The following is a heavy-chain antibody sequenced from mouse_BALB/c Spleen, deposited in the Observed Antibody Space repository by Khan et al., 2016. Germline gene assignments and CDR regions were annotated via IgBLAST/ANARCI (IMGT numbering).Heavy chain of an antibody. J-gene: IGHJ3*01. Sequence: QVQLKESGPGLVAPSQSLSITCTVSGFSLNGFGVNWVRQPPGKGLEWLGMIWGDGSTDYNSALTSRLSISKDNSKSQVFLKMNSLQTHDTARYYCASYYDCDGVFGYWGQGTLVTVSA. D-gene: IGHD2-4*01. V-gene: IGHV2-6-7*01. CDR3: ASYYDCDGVFGY. CDR1: GFSLNGFG. CDR2: IWGDGST.